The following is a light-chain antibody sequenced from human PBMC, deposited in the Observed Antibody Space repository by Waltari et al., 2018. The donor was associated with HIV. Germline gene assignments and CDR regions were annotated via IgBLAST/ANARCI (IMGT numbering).Light chain of an antibody. CDR2: KND. Sequence: QSVMTQPPSVSGTPGQRVTISCSGSSPNIESDRISWFQQSPGTAPKLLIYKNDQRASGVPDRFSGSKSGTSASLAISGLRSEDEANYYCAAWNDTLSGPYWVFGGGTKLTVL. CDR3: AAWNDTLSGPYWV. CDR1: SPNIESDR. J-gene: IGLJ3*02. V-gene: IGLV1-47*01.